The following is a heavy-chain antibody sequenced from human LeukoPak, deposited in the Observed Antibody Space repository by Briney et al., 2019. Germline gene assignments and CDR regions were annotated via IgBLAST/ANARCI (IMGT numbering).Heavy chain of an antibody. CDR1: GFPFSSYA. Sequence: PGGSLRLSCAASGFPFSSYAMNWVRQAPRKGLEWVSAISGSGASTYYADSVKDRFTLSRDDSKNTLYLQMNSLRAEDTAVYYCAKSRSSSSTSCYNYWGQGTLVTVSS. J-gene: IGHJ4*02. D-gene: IGHD2-2*02. CDR3: AKSRSSSSTSCYNY. CDR2: ISGSGAST. V-gene: IGHV3-23*01.